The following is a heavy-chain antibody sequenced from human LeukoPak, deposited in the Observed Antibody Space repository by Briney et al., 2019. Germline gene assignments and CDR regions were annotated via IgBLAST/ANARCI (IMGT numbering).Heavy chain of an antibody. J-gene: IGHJ3*02. CDR1: GYTFTGYY. Sequence: GASVKVSCKASGYTFTGYYMHWVRQAPGQGLEWMGRINPNSGGTNYAQKFQGRVTMTRDTSISTAYMELSRLRSDDTAVYYCARQINWNQLPLMRDAFDIWGQGTMVTVSS. CDR3: ARQINWNQLPLMRDAFDI. D-gene: IGHD2-2*01. CDR2: INPNSGGT. V-gene: IGHV1-2*06.